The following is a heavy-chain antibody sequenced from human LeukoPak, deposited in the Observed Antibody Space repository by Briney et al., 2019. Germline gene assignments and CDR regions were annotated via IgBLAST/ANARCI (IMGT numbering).Heavy chain of an antibody. CDR2: IWYDGSNK. V-gene: IGHV3-33*06. CDR1: GFTFSSSG. CDR3: AKDLDFSTAYTPPGV. Sequence: GGSLRLSCAASGFTFSSSGMHWVRQAPGKGLEWVSVIWYDGSNKYYADSVKGRFTISRDNSKNTLYLQMNSLRAEDTAVYFCAKDLDFSTAYTPPGVWGKGTTVTVSS. J-gene: IGHJ6*04. D-gene: IGHD3/OR15-3a*01.